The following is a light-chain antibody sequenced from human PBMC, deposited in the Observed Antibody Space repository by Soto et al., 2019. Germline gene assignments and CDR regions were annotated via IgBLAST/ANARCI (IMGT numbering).Light chain of an antibody. J-gene: IGKJ1*01. CDR3: QQYNNWPRT. CDR1: QNVNYN. V-gene: IGKV3-15*01. Sequence: IVMTQSPATLSVSPGERATLSCRASQNVNYNLAWYQQKPGQAPSLLIHDASIRATAVPARFSGSGSGTEFTLTISSLQSEDFAGYYCQQYNNWPRTFGQGTTLEIK. CDR2: DAS.